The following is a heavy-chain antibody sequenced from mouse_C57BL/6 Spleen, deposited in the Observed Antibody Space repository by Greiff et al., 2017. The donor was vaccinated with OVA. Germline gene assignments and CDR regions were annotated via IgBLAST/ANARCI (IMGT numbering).Heavy chain of an antibody. D-gene: IGHD2-1*01. CDR1: GYSFTGYY. Sequence: EVQLQESGPELVKPGASVKISCKASGYSFTGYYMNWVKQSPEKSLEWIGEINPSTGGTTYNQKFKAKATLTVDKSSSTAYMQLKSLTSEDSAVYYCARRRPIYYGNHWYFDVWAQGPRSPSPQ. CDR2: INPSTGGT. J-gene: IGHJ1*03. CDR3: ARRRPIYYGNHWYFDV. V-gene: IGHV1-42*01.